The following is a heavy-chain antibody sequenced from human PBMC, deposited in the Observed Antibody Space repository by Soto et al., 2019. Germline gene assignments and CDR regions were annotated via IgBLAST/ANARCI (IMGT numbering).Heavy chain of an antibody. V-gene: IGHV3-23*01. J-gene: IGHJ6*03. CDR2: ISGSGGST. CDR3: ARGGYCSGGSCHSPGYYYYYMDV. CDR1: GFTFSSYA. Sequence: GGSLRLSCAASGFTFSSYAMSWVRQAPGKGLEWVSAISGSGGSTYYADSVKGRFTISRDNSKNTLYLQMNSLRAEDTAVYYCARGGYCSGGSCHSPGYYYYYMDVWGKGTTVTVSS. D-gene: IGHD2-15*01.